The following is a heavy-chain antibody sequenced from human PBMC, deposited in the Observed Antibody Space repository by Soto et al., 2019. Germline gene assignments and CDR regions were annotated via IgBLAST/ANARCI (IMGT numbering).Heavy chain of an antibody. V-gene: IGHV1-2*04. CDR2: INPKSGVT. D-gene: IGHD3-22*01. Sequence: GASVKVSGKASGYTFTGYYIHWVRQAPGQGLEWMGWINPKSGVTNYAQKFQGWVTMTWDTSISTVYMELSRLRSDDTAVYYCARDQNYDSHGYSYWGQGTLVTVSS. CDR3: ARDQNYDSHGYSY. J-gene: IGHJ4*02. CDR1: GYTFTGYY.